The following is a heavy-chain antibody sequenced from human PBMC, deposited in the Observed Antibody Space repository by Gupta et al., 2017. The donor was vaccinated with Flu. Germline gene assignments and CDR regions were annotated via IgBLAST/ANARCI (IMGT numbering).Heavy chain of an antibody. Sequence: QITLKESGPTRVNPTPTRTLTCSFSCFSLRPSGVGVGWIRQLPGGALEWRALIYWDDDKRYNPSLRSRLTVYKDTARNQVVLMMTNMDPGDTATYYCARRVGRTVGPSWKGGSFDYWGQGTLVPVSS. CDR1: CFSLRPSGVG. CDR2: IYWDDDK. D-gene: IGHD1-26*01. V-gene: IGHV2-5*02. CDR3: ARRVGRTVGPSWKGGSFDY. J-gene: IGHJ4*02.